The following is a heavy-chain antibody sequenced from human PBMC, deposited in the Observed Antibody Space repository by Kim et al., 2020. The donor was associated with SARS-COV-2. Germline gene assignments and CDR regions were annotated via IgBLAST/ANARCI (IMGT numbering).Heavy chain of an antibody. Sequence: GSTYYNPSLKSRVTLSVDTSKNHFSLKLSSVTAADTAVYYCASLGNGMDVWGQGTTVTVSS. D-gene: IGHD7-27*01. J-gene: IGHJ6*02. V-gene: IGHV4-39*01. CDR2: GST. CDR3: ASLGNGMDV.